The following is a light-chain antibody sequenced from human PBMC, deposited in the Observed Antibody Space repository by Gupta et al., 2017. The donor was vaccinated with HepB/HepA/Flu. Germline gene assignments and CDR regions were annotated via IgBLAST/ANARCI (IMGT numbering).Light chain of an antibody. CDR1: SSDVGGYNS. J-gene: IGLJ3*02. V-gene: IGLV2-14*03. CDR3: SSFTRSTSTLVL. Sequence: QSALTQPASVSGSPGQSITISCTGTSSDVGGYNSVSWYQQYPGKAPKLLIYDVNDRPSGISTRFSASKSGNTASLTISGLQTEDEADYFCSSFTRSTSTLVLFGGGTKVTVL. CDR2: DVN.